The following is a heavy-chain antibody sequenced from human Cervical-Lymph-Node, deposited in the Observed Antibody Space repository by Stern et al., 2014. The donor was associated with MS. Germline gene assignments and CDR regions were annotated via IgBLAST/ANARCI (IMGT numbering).Heavy chain of an antibody. CDR1: GFNFSRYG. D-gene: IGHD3-9*01. CDR2: IWYDGGKK. CDR3: MGVNYDFLTGYYSDY. V-gene: IGHV3-33*01. Sequence: QVQLQQSGGGVVQPGRSLRLSCAASGFNFSRYGMHWVRQAPGKGLEWVAVIWYDGGKKFYADFVKGRFTISRDNSKNTVYLQMNSLRAEDTAVYYCMGVNYDFLTGYYSDYWGQGTLVTVSS. J-gene: IGHJ4*02.